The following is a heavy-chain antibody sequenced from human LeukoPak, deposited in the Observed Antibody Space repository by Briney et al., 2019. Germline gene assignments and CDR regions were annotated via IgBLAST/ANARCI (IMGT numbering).Heavy chain of an antibody. CDR2: ISSSGSTI. CDR1: GFTFSDYY. CDR3: ARARRSSGWCLPDY. D-gene: IGHD6-19*01. J-gene: IGHJ4*02. V-gene: IGHV3-11*04. Sequence: GGPLRLSCAASGFTFSDYYMNWVRQAPGKGLEWVSYISSSGSTIYYANSVQGRFTVSRDNAKNSLYLQMNSLRAEDTAVYYCARARRSSGWCLPDYWGQGTLVTVSS.